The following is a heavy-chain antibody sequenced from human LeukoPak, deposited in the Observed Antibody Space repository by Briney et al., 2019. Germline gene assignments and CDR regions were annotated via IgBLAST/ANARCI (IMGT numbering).Heavy chain of an antibody. CDR3: AKISDIVVVVAARGYMDV. CDR2: ISSSSSTI. J-gene: IGHJ6*03. D-gene: IGHD2-15*01. Sequence: QSGGSLRLSCAASGFTFSSYSMNWVRQAPGKVLEWVSYISSSSSTIYYADSVKGRFTISRDNAKNSLYLQMNSLRAEDTAVYYCAKISDIVVVVAARGYMDVWGKGTTVTVSS. V-gene: IGHV3-48*04. CDR1: GFTFSSYS.